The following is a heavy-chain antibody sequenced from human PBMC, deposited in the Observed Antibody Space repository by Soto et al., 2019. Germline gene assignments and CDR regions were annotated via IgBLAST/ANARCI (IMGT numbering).Heavy chain of an antibody. CDR1: AFSLSTRGVG. J-gene: IGHJ5*02. CDR3: AHSRPTPAWFDP. Sequence: FGAPLVNLPPPLTLTCTFSAFSLSTRGVGVGWIRQPPGKALEWLALIYWNDDKRYSPSLKSRLTITKDTSKNQVVLTMTNMDPVDTATYYCAHSRPTPAWFDPWGQGTLVTVSS. V-gene: IGHV2-5*01. CDR2: IYWNDDK.